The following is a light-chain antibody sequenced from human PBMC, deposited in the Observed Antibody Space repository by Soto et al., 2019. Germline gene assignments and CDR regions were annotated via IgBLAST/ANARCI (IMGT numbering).Light chain of an antibody. CDR1: SSDVGSYNL. Sequence: QLVLTQPASVSGSPGQSITISCTGTSSDVGSYNLVSWYQQYPGKAPKVMIYEVSKRPSGVSNRFSGSASGNTASLTISGLQAEDEADYYCCSYAGSRTLYVFGTGTKLTVL. V-gene: IGLV2-23*02. CDR2: EVS. CDR3: CSYAGSRTLYV. J-gene: IGLJ1*01.